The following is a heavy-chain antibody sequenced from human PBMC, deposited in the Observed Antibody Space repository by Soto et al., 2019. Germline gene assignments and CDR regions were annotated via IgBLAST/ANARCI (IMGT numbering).Heavy chain of an antibody. D-gene: IGHD3-10*01. V-gene: IGHV1-18*01. CDR2: ISAYNGNT. J-gene: IGHJ6*02. CDR1: GYTFTSYG. CDR3: ARETPTMGQWGPGYSYYGMDV. Sequence: QVQLVQSGAEVKKPGASVKVSCKASGYTFTSYGISWVRQAHGQGLEWMGWISAYNGNTNYAQKLQGRVTMTTDTSTRTAYMELRSLRSDDTAVYYCARETPTMGQWGPGYSYYGMDVWVQGTTVTVSS.